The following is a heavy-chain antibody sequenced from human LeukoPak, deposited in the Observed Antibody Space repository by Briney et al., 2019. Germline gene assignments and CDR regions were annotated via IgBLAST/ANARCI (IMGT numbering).Heavy chain of an antibody. V-gene: IGHV1-3*01. Sequence: ASVRVSCKASGYTFTGYYMHWVRQAPGQGLEWMGWINAGNGNTKYSQKFQGRVTITRDTAASTAYMELSSLRSEDTAVYYCASAPLRYFDRLFEYWRQGTPVTVPS. D-gene: IGHD3-9*01. J-gene: IGHJ4*02. CDR1: GYTFTGYY. CDR3: ASAPLRYFDRLFEY. CDR2: INAGNGNT.